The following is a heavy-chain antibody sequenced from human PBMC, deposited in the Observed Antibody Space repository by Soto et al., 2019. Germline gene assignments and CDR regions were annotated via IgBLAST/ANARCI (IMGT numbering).Heavy chain of an antibody. CDR1: GGSMSAYY. CDR2: IYARGGT. CDR3: ARGAAAGVDYCMEV. D-gene: IGHD6-13*01. V-gene: IGHV4-4*07. J-gene: IGHJ6*02. Sequence: QGQLQESGPGLVKPPEPLSLTCTVSGGSMSAYYWRWVRQSAGEGLAWLGRIYARGGTNYNPSLKSLVTISKDTFKKRFALKLNLVTAADTAACFCARGAAAGVDYCMEVFGRGTTVTVS.